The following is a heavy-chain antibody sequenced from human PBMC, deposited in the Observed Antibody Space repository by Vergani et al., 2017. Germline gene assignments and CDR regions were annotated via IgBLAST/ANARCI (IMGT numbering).Heavy chain of an antibody. CDR2: FDPEHGEV. CDR1: GYSLTELT. Sequence: QVQLVQSGSEVRKPGASVKVSCQVSGYSLTELTIHWVLQAPGKGLEWMVGFDPEHGEVTFEHHIQCRVTMTEDRSTDTAYMELSRLRPEDTALYYCARLGERYCSGGSCYHDAFDIWGQGTMVTVSS. CDR3: ARLGERYCSGGSCYHDAFDI. D-gene: IGHD2-15*01. J-gene: IGHJ3*02. V-gene: IGHV1-24*01.